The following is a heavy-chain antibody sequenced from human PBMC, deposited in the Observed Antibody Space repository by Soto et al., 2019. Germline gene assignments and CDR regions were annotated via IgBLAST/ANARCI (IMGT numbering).Heavy chain of an antibody. J-gene: IGHJ4*02. V-gene: IGHV3-23*01. Sequence: EVQLLESGGGLVQPGGSLRLSCAASGFTFSSYAMSWVRQAPGKGLEWVSAISGSGGSTYYADSVKGRLTISRDNSKNTLYLQVNSLRAEDTAIYYCAKEGYCSGGSCSGFDDWGQGTLVTVSS. D-gene: IGHD2-15*01. CDR3: AKEGYCSGGSCSGFDD. CDR1: GFTFSSYA. CDR2: ISGSGGST.